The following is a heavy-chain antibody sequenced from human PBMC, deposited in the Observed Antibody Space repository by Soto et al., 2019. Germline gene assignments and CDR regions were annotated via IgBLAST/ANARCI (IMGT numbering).Heavy chain of an antibody. CDR2: INAGNGNT. V-gene: IGHV1-3*01. D-gene: IGHD6-19*01. Sequence: QVQLVQSGAEVKKPGASVKVSCKASGYTFTSYAIHWVRQAPGQRLEWMGWINAGNGNTKYSQKFQDRVTITRDTSASTAYMELSSLRSEDTAVYYCARDLGGWPDYWGQGTLVTVTS. CDR1: GYTFTSYA. CDR3: ARDLGGWPDY. J-gene: IGHJ4*02.